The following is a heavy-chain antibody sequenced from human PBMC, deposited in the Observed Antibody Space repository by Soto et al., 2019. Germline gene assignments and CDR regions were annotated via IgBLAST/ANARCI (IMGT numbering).Heavy chain of an antibody. CDR3: ARPANTVADHFDL. CDR1: GYTFTIYW. CDR2: IYPSDSDT. D-gene: IGHD4-17*01. Sequence: SVKISCQVSGYTFTIYWIGWVRQMPGKGLEWMGIIYPSDSDTRYSPSFQGQVTISADQSINTAYLQWDSLKASDTAIYYCARPANTVADHFDLWGQGTPVTVSS. J-gene: IGHJ4*02. V-gene: IGHV5-51*01.